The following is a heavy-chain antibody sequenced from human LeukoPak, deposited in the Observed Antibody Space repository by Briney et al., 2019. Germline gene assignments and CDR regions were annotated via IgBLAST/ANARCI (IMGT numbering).Heavy chain of an antibody. J-gene: IGHJ5*02. D-gene: IGHD2-15*01. CDR2: INPSGGST. V-gene: IGHV1-46*01. CDR3: ARDRHVVVVAATTYNWFDP. CDR1: GYTFTSYN. Sequence: TSVKLSCKASGYTFTSYNIHWVRQAPGQGLEWMGIINPSGGSTSYAQKFQGRVTMTRDTSTSTVYMELSSLRSEDTAVYYCARDRHVVVVAATTYNWFDPWGQGTLVTVSS.